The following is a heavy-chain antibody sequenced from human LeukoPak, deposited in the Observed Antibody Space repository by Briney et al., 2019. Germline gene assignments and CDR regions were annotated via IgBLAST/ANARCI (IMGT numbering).Heavy chain of an antibody. D-gene: IGHD6-19*01. J-gene: IGHJ4*02. V-gene: IGHV3-74*01. CDR3: ARAAAVAGTGGFY. CDR2: INSDGSST. Sequence: GGSLRLSCAASGFNFSTYWMHWVRQAPGKGLVWVSRINSDGSSTSYADSVKGRFTISRDNAKNTLYLQTNSLRAEDTAVYYCARAAAVAGTGGFYWGQGTLVTVSS. CDR1: GFNFSTYW.